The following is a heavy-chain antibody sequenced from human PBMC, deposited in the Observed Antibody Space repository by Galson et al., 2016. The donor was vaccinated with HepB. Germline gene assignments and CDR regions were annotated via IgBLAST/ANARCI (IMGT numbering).Heavy chain of an antibody. CDR1: GYTFTSYA. CDR2: INAGKTNT. Sequence: SVKVSCKASGYTFTSYAMHWVRQAPGQRLEWMGWINAGKTNTKYSQKFQGRVTITKDTSASTAYMELSSLRSEDTAVYYCARRGNGYNYDYWGQGTLATVSS. D-gene: IGHD5-24*01. V-gene: IGHV1-3*01. CDR3: ARRGNGYNYDY. J-gene: IGHJ4*02.